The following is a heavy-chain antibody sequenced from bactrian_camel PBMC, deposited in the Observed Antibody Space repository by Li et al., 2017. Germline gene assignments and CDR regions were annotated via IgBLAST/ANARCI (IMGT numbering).Heavy chain of an antibody. CDR1: GFVFSDYG. J-gene: IGHJ4*01. D-gene: IGHD4*01. Sequence: VQLVESGGGTVQPGGSLRLSCVASGFVFSDYGLSWVRQAPGKEREYVGTINRNGSTYYRSTVEGRFTISKDDAKTVVYLEMKNLRPEDTATYYCADDPWLPATSDCARNFALRGQGTQVTVS. V-gene: IGHV3S67*01. CDR2: INRNGST. CDR3: ADDPWLPATSDCARNFAL.